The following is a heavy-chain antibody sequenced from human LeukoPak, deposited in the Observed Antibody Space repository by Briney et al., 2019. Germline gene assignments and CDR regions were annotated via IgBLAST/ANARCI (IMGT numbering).Heavy chain of an antibody. CDR2: IIPILDVA. Sequence: SVKVSCKASGGTFSNYAISWVRQAPGQGLEWMGRIIPILDVANYAQKFQGRVTITADKSTSTAYMELSSLRSDDTAVYYCARPASEMASIYDHWFDPWGQGTLVTVSS. V-gene: IGHV1-69*04. J-gene: IGHJ5*02. CDR1: GGTFSNYA. D-gene: IGHD5-24*01. CDR3: ARPASEMASIYDHWFDP.